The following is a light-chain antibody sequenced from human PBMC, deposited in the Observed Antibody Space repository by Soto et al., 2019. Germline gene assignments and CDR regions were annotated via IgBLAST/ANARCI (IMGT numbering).Light chain of an antibody. CDR3: QQYHIYSGT. Sequence: DIQITQSPSTLSASVGDRATISCRASQTIDSWLAWYQQRTGKPPNLLIYKASTLESGVPSRFSGSGSGTEFTLTINRLQPDDFETYYCQQYHIYSGTFGQGTKV. CDR2: KAS. V-gene: IGKV1-5*03. CDR1: QTIDSW. J-gene: IGKJ1*01.